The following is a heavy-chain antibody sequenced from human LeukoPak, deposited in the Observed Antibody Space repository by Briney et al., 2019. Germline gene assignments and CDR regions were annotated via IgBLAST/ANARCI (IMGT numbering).Heavy chain of an antibody. CDR1: GFTFSSYS. D-gene: IGHD1-26*01. V-gene: IGHV3-48*04. CDR2: ISSSSSTI. Sequence: QPGRSLRLSCAASGFTFSSYSMNWVRQAPGKGLEWVSYISSSSSTIYYADSVKGRFTISRDNAKNSLYLQMNSLRAEDTAVYYCARDWDYYYMDVWGKGTTVTVSS. J-gene: IGHJ6*03. CDR3: ARDWDYYYMDV.